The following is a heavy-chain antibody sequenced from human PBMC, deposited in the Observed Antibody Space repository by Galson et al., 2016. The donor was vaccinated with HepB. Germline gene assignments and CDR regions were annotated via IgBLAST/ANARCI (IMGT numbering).Heavy chain of an antibody. J-gene: IGHJ4*02. CDR2: DSMDGRRK. CDR1: GFTFSGYG. D-gene: IGHD2/OR15-2a*01. V-gene: IGHV3-30*18. Sequence: SLRLSCAASGFTFSGYGMHWVRQAPGKGLEWVAADSMDGRRKWYAESVEGRFTISRDNFNNMLYLQMSSLRPDDTAVYFCAKRLEYCPPVGCSVDYWGQGTLVSVSS. CDR3: AKRLEYCPPVGCSVDY.